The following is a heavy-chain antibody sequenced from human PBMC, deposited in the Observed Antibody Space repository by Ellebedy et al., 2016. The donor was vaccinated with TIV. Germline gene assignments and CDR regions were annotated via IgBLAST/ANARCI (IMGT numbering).Heavy chain of an antibody. CDR2: IIPIFGTA. Sequence: SVKVSCXASGGTFSSYAISWVRQAPGQGLEWMGGIIPIFGTANYAQKFQGRVTITADESTSTAYMELSSLRSEDTAVYYCARGGQLGGLPLDYWGQGTLVTVSS. D-gene: IGHD7-27*01. CDR3: ARGGQLGGLPLDY. J-gene: IGHJ4*02. CDR1: GGTFSSYA. V-gene: IGHV1-69*13.